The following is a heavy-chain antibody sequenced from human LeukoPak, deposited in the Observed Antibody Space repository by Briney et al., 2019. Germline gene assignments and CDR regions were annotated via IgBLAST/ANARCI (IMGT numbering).Heavy chain of an antibody. CDR3: ARQISGYDWLFDT. Sequence: SETLSLTCTVSGGSISSYYWTWIRQPPGKGLEWIGYAHSSGNTNYKPSLRRRVTISLDASKNQFSLKLTSVTAADTALYYCARQISGYDWLFDTWGQGTLVTVSS. J-gene: IGHJ4*02. D-gene: IGHD5-12*01. V-gene: IGHV4-4*09. CDR2: AHSSGNT. CDR1: GGSISSYY.